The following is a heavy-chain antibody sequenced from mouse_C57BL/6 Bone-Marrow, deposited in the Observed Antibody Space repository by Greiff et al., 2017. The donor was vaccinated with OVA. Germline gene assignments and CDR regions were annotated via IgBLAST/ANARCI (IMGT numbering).Heavy chain of an antibody. Sequence: VQLQQSGAELVRPGASVELSCTASGFNIKDDYMHWVKQRPEQGLEWIGWIDPENGDTEYASKFQGKATITADTSSNTAYLQLSSLTSEDTAVYYCTTYGNYPYYFDYWGQGTTLTVSS. D-gene: IGHD2-1*01. J-gene: IGHJ2*01. V-gene: IGHV14-4*01. CDR2: IDPENGDT. CDR3: TTYGNYPYYFDY. CDR1: GFNIKDDY.